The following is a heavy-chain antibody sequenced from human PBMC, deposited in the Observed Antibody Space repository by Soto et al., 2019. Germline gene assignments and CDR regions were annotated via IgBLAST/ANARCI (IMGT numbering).Heavy chain of an antibody. Sequence: SVKVSCKASGYTFTSYPMHWVRQAPGQRLEWMGWISAYNGKTNYAQKLQGGVTMTTDTSTSTAYMELRSLRSDDTAVYYCARLTMAQDAFDIWGQGTMVTV. CDR2: ISAYNGKT. CDR3: ARLTMAQDAFDI. D-gene: IGHD3-10*01. J-gene: IGHJ3*02. CDR1: GYTFTSYP. V-gene: IGHV1-18*01.